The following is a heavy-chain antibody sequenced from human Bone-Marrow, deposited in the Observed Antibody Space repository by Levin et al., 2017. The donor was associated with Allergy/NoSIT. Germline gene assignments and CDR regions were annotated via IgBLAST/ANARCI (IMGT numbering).Heavy chain of an antibody. J-gene: IGHJ6*03. CDR2: IIPIFGTA. Sequence: SVKVSCKASGGTFSSYAISWVRQAPGQGLEWMGGIIPIFGTANYAQKFQGRVTITADKSTSTAYMELSSLRSEDTAVYYCARGGVQGVYYYYYMDVWGKGTTVTVSS. V-gene: IGHV1-69*06. CDR3: ARGGVQGVYYYYYMDV. CDR1: GGTFSSYA.